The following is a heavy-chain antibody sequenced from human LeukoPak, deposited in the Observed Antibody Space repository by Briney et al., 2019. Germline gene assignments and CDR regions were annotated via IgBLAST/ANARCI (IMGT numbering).Heavy chain of an antibody. Sequence: AASVKVSCKASGYTFINYYMHWVRQAPGQGLEWMGIINPSGGTTSYAQNFQGRVTMTRDTSTSTVYMELSSLRSDDTAVYYCARNLYSSGWYYLNYWGQGTLVTVSS. J-gene: IGHJ4*02. V-gene: IGHV1-46*01. D-gene: IGHD6-19*01. CDR1: GYTFINYY. CDR2: INPSGGTT. CDR3: ARNLYSSGWYYLNY.